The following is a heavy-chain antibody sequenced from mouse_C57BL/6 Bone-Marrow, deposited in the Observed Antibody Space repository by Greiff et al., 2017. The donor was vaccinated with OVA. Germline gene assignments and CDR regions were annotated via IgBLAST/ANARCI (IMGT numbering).Heavy chain of an antibody. J-gene: IGHJ4*01. CDR2: IYPRSGNT. Sequence: VKLMESGAELARPGASVKLSCKASGYTFTSYGISWVKQRTGQGLEWIGEIYPRSGNTYYNEKVKGKATLTADKSSSTAYMELRSLTSEDSAVYFCARYYDYDGFYAMDYWGQGTSVTVSS. V-gene: IGHV1-81*01. CDR1: GYTFTSYG. CDR3: ARYYDYDGFYAMDY. D-gene: IGHD2-4*01.